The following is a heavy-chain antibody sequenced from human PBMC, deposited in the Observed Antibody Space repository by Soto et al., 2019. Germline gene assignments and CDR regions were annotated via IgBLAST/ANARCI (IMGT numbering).Heavy chain of an antibody. V-gene: IGHV3-23*01. CDR2: ISGSGGST. Sequence: EVQLLESGGGLVQPGGSLRLSCAASGFTFSSYAMSWVHQAPGKGLEGVSAISGSGGSTYYADSVKGRFTISRDNSKNTLYLQMNSLRAEDTAVYYCAKVMGYSGYDPIDYWGQGTLVTVSS. CDR1: GFTFSSYA. CDR3: AKVMGYSGYDPIDY. J-gene: IGHJ4*02. D-gene: IGHD5-12*01.